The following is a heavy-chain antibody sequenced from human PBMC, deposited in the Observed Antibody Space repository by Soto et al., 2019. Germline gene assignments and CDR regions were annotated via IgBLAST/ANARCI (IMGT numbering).Heavy chain of an antibody. D-gene: IGHD6-13*01. J-gene: IGHJ4*02. CDR2: ISGSGGST. CDR3: AKYQGSSCYEIDY. CDR1: GFTFSNYA. V-gene: IGHV3-23*01. Sequence: EVQLLESGGGLVQPGGSLRLSCAASGFTFSNYAVTWVRQAPGKGLEWVSTISGSGGSTYYADSVKGRFTISRDNSKNTLYLQMNSLRAEDTAVYYCAKYQGSSCYEIDYCGQGTLVTVSS.